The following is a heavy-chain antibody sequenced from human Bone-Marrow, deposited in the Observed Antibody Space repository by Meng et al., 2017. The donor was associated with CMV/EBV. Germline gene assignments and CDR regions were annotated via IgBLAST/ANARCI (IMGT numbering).Heavy chain of an antibody. D-gene: IGHD5-12*01. CDR1: GFTFSSYW. J-gene: IGHJ5*02. CDR2: INQDGNEE. CDR3: VREMQGGGYEAWFDP. Sequence: GESLKISCATSGFTFSSYWMNWVRQAPGKGLEWVANINQDGNEESLVGSVMGRFTISRDNAKNSLHLHMSSLRAGDTGVYYCVREMQGGGYEAWFDPWGQGTLVTVSS. V-gene: IGHV3-7*01.